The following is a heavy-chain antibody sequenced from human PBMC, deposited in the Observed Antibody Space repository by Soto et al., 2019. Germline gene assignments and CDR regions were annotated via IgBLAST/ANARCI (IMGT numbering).Heavy chain of an antibody. J-gene: IGHJ4*02. CDR1: GDSLGSGGHY. V-gene: IGHV4-31*03. CDR2: IYDSVNT. CDR3: ARVDHRGYFAILTDY. D-gene: IGHD3-9*01. Sequence: SETLSLTCTVSGDSLGSGGHYWSWIRQHPGKGLEWIGHIYDSVNTYYSPSLRSRVTISADMSKNQFSLNLRSVTAADTAVYYCARVDHRGYFAILTDYWGQGTLVTVSS.